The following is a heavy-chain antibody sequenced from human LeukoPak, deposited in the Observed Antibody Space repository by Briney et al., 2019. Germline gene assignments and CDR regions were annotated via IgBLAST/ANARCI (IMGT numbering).Heavy chain of an antibody. CDR2: INHNGST. CDR1: GGSFSGYY. CDR3: ARDTLAYCGGDCSPWAFDI. V-gene: IGHV4-34*01. Sequence: SETLSLTCAGHGGSFSGYYWSWIRQPPGKGLEWIGEINHNGSTNYNPSLKSRVTISVDTSKNQFSLKLSSVTAADTAVYYCARDTLAYCGGDCSPWAFDIWGQGTMVTVSS. D-gene: IGHD2-21*02. J-gene: IGHJ3*02.